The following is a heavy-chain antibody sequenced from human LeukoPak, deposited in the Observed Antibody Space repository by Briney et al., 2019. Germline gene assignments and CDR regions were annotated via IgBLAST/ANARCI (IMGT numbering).Heavy chain of an antibody. D-gene: IGHD2-2*01. Sequence: ASVKVSCKASGYTFTTYGISWVREAPGQGLEWMGWISANNGNTKYAQKVQDRVTMTTDTSTSTAYMELRSLRSDDTAVYYCARQVTSTNYYYYMDVWGKGTTVTVSS. V-gene: IGHV1-18*01. CDR3: ARQVTSTNYYYYMDV. CDR1: GYTFTTYG. J-gene: IGHJ6*03. CDR2: ISANNGNT.